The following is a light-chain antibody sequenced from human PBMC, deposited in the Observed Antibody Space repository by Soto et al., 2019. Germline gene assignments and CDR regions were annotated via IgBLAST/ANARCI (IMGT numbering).Light chain of an antibody. V-gene: IGKV1-39*01. J-gene: IGKJ4*01. CDR2: AAS. CDR3: QQSYSTPLT. Sequence: DIQMTQSPSSLSASVGDRITITCRASQSLSYLNWYQQKPGKAPKLLIYAASTLQSGVPSRFSGGGSGTDFTLTISSLQPEDFATYYCQQSYSTPLTFGGGTTVEIK. CDR1: QSLSY.